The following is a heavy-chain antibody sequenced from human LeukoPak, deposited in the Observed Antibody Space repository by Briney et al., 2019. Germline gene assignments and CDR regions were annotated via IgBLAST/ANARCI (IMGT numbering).Heavy chain of an antibody. V-gene: IGHV4-59*01. CDR1: GGSISSYY. D-gene: IGHD2/OR15-2a*01. CDR2: IYDSGRT. J-gene: IGHJ6*01. CDR3: ARDPSFPVLSDNYYYGMDV. Sequence: SETLSLTCTVSGGSISSYYWSWIRQPPGKGLEWIGYIYDSGRTNYNPSLESRVTISVDTSNSQFSLKLSSVTAADTAVYYCARDPSFPVLSDNYYYGMDVWGQGTTVTVSS.